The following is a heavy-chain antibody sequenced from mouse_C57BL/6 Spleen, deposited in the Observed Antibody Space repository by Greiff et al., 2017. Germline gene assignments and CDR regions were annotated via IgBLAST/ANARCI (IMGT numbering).Heavy chain of an antibody. J-gene: IGHJ2*01. CDR1: GYAFSSYW. Sequence: QVQLQQSGAELVKPGASVKISCKASGYAFSSYWMNWVKQRPGKGLEWIGQIYPGDGDTNYNGKFKGKATLTADKSSSTAYMQLSSLTSEDSAVYFCARGDYYGRYFDYWGQGTTLTVSS. V-gene: IGHV1-80*01. D-gene: IGHD1-1*01. CDR2: IYPGDGDT. CDR3: ARGDYYGRYFDY.